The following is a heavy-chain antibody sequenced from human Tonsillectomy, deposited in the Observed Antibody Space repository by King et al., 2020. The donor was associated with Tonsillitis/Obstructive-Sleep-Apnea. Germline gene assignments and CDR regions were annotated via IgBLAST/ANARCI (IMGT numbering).Heavy chain of an antibody. J-gene: IGHJ6*02. CDR2: IIPLLGIA. CDR1: GVTFSNYA. D-gene: IGHD3-22*01. V-gene: IGHV1-69*10. Sequence: VQLVESGAELRKPGASVKVSCKASGVTFSNYAISWVRQAPGQGLEWMGGIIPLLGIANYAQKFQGRVTITADTSTSTAYMELSSLRSADTAVCYCTRYPGYSTGYRGYYYHGMDGWGQGTTVTVSS. CDR3: TRYPGYSTGYRGYYYHGMDG.